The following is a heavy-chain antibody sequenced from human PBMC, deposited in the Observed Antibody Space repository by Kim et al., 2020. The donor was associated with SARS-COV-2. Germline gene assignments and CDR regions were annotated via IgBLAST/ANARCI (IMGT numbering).Heavy chain of an antibody. Sequence: SETLSLTCTVSGGSISSSFNYWGWIRQPPGKGLEWIGSVYHSGSTYDSPSLKSRVTVSVDTSKNEVYLKVTSATAADTAVYFCARLPHASSGYVDSCGQGILLTVCS. V-gene: IGHV4-39*01. D-gene: IGHD3-22*01. CDR2: VYHSGST. CDR3: ARLPHASSGYVDS. J-gene: IGHJ4*02. CDR1: GGSISSSFNY.